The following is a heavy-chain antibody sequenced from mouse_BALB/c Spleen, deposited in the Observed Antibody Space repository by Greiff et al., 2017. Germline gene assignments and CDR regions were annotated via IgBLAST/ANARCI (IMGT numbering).Heavy chain of an antibody. V-gene: IGHV2-9*02. Sequence: VQRVESGPGLVAPSQSLSITCTVSGFSLTSYGVHWVRQPPGKGLEWLGVIWAGGSTNYNSALMSRLSISKDNSKSQVFLKMNSLQTDDTAMYYWARESYYYGSSYAMDYWGQGTSVTVSA. CDR1: GFSLTSYG. D-gene: IGHD1-1*01. CDR3: ARESYYYGSSYAMDY. CDR2: IWAGGST. J-gene: IGHJ4*01.